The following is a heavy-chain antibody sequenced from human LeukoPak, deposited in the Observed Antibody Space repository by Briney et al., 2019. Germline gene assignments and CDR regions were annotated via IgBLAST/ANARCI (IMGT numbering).Heavy chain of an antibody. CDR1: GGSISSGGYY. Sequence: SETLSLTCTVSGGSISSGGYYWSWIRQHPGKGLEWIGYIYYSGSTYYNPSLKSRVTISVDTSKNQFSLKLSSVTAADTAVYYCARVTDGDYDLNYFDYWGQGTLVTVSS. CDR2: IYYSGST. V-gene: IGHV4-31*03. D-gene: IGHD4-17*01. J-gene: IGHJ4*02. CDR3: ARVTDGDYDLNYFDY.